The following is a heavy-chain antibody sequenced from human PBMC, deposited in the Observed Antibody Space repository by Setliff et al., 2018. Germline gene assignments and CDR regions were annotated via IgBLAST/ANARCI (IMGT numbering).Heavy chain of an antibody. CDR1: GDSISSTSYQ. CDR3: ARHEFVGGYYGSVTYRHFDY. J-gene: IGHJ4*02. CDR2: IYYTGTA. D-gene: IGHD3-10*01. V-gene: IGHV4-39*01. Sequence: PSETLSLTCTVSGDSISSTSYQWGWVRQPPGKGLEWIGSIYYTGTAYYNPSLKSRGTISVDTSKNQFSLQVTSLAATDTALYFCARHEFVGGYYGSVTYRHFDYWGQGILVTVSS.